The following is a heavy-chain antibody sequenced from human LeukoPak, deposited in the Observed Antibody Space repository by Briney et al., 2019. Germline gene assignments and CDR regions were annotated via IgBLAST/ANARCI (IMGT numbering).Heavy chain of an antibody. D-gene: IGHD6-13*01. CDR1: GFTFSSYA. CDR2: ISGSGGST. CDR3: AKDRGSSWYGWFDP. Sequence: GGSLRLSCAASGFTFSSYAMSWVRQAPGKGLEWVSAISGSGGSTYYADSVKGRFTISRDNSKNTLYLRMNSLRAEDTAVYYCAKDRGSSWYGWFDPWGQGTLVTVSS. J-gene: IGHJ5*02. V-gene: IGHV3-23*01.